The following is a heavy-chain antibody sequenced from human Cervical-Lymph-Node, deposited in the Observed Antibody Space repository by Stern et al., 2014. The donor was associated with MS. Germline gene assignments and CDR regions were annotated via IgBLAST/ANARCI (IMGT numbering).Heavy chain of an antibody. CDR1: GYTFTSYD. CDR3: ARVSERRGNFDY. V-gene: IGHV1-46*01. J-gene: IGHJ4*02. D-gene: IGHD3-10*01. Sequence: VQLVESGAEVKKPGASVKVSCEASGYTFTSYDMHWVRQAPGQGLEWMGRINTNGGSTNYAQKFQGRVTMTRDTSTSTVYMELSSLRSEDTAVYYCARVSERRGNFDYWGQGTLVTVSS. CDR2: INTNGGST.